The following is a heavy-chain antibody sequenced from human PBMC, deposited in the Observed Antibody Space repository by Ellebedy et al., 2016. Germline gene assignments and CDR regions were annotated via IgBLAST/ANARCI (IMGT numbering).Heavy chain of an antibody. J-gene: IGHJ4*02. CDR3: AKKSGTVLRLDN. CDR1: GFTFSDYY. V-gene: IGHV3-11*01. Sequence: GESLKISCAASGFTFSDYYMSWIRQAPGKGLEWVSYISGSGSTIYYADSVKGRFTIARDNARSPLHLKMERLRVDDTAIYYCAKKSGTVLRLDNWGQGNLVTVSS. D-gene: IGHD4-17*01. CDR2: ISGSGSTI.